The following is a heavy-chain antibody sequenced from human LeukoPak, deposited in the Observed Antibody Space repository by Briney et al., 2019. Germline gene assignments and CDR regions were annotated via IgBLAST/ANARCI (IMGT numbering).Heavy chain of an antibody. CDR3: ATGRRGGTTRGDYFEF. CDR2: ISWNGVRA. V-gene: IGHV3-20*01. Sequence: GGSLRLSCAASGFIFDDYGMSWVRQTPEKGLEWVAGISWNGVRATYADSVKGRFTISRDNAKNSLSLQMTSLRAEDTALYHCATGRRGGTTRGDYFEFWGQGALVSVSS. CDR1: GFIFDDYG. D-gene: IGHD1-7*01. J-gene: IGHJ4*02.